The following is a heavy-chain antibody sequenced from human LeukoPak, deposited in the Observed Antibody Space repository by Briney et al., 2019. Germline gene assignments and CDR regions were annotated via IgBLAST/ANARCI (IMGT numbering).Heavy chain of an antibody. CDR2: ISGSGGRT. CDR3: AREGVKDASGSYHYFDY. D-gene: IGHD3-10*01. J-gene: IGHJ4*02. CDR1: GVTFSNA. V-gene: IGHV3-23*01. Sequence: PGGSLRLSCAASGVTFSNAMSWVRQAPGKGLQWVSAISGSGGRTDYADSVKGRFTISRDKSKNTLYLQMNSLRAEDSAVSFCAREGVKDASGSYHYFDYWGQGTLVTVSS.